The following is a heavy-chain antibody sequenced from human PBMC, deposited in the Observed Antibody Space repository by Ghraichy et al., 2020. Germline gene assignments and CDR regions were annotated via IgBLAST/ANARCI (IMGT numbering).Heavy chain of an antibody. CDR2: LGKEKVSQ. D-gene: IGHD6-19*01. Sequence: GGSLRLSCEASGFSFITSPMHWVRQAPGKGLEWVAGLGKEKVSQYYADSVKGRFSISRDNSKNTLYLQMDSLRPEDTAVYYCAREGGTSGRAGFFDCRGQGTLVTVST. V-gene: IGHV3-30*04. CDR1: GFSFITSP. J-gene: IGHJ4*02. CDR3: AREGGTSGRAGFFDC.